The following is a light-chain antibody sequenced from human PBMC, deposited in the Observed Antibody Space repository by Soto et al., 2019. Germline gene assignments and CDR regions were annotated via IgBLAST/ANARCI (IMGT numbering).Light chain of an antibody. V-gene: IGLV2-14*01. J-gene: IGLJ2*01. Sequence: QSVLTQPASVAGSPGQSITLSCTGTSSDIGGYDYVSWYQRHPGKAPKLIIYDVNNRPSGVSNRFSGSKSGNTASLTISGLQAEDEADYYCTSYASGSSNVIFGGRNKVTVL. CDR3: TSYASGSSNVI. CDR2: DVN. CDR1: SSDIGGYDY.